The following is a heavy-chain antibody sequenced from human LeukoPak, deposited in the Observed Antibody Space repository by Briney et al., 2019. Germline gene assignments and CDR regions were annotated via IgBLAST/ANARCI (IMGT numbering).Heavy chain of an antibody. D-gene: IGHD5-18*01. Sequence: GRSLRLSCAASGFTFDDYAMHWVRQAPGKGVEWVSGICWNSGSIGYADSVKGRFTISRDNAKNSLYLQMNSLRAEDAALYYCAKKTTAMAGVVQGAFDIWGQGTMVTVSS. CDR2: ICWNSGSI. CDR3: AKKTTAMAGVVQGAFDI. J-gene: IGHJ3*02. CDR1: GFTFDDYA. V-gene: IGHV3-9*01.